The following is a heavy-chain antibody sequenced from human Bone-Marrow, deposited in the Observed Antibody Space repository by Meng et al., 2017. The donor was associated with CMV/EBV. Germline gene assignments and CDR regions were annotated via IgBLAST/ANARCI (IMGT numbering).Heavy chain of an antibody. Sequence: GGSRRPSWAPSGFTLGSYGMHWVRQAPGKGLEWVAFIRYDGSHKYYADSVKGRFTISRDNSKNTLYLQMNSLRAEDTAVYYCAKDGVTVVPAANEYYFDYWGQGTLVTVSS. J-gene: IGHJ4*02. CDR1: GFTLGSYG. CDR3: AKDGVTVVPAANEYYFDY. D-gene: IGHD2-2*01. CDR2: IRYDGSHK. V-gene: IGHV3-30*02.